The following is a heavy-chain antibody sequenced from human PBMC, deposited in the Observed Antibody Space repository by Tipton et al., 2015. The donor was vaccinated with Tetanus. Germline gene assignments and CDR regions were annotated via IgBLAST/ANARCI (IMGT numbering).Heavy chain of an antibody. CDR2: IYYSGDT. V-gene: IGHV4-31*03. D-gene: IGHD3-9*01. Sequence: TLSLTCSVSGGSINSGGYFWNWIRQQPGKGPEWIGYIYYSGDTFYNPSLKSRVTISVDTSKNQFSLNLSSVTAADTAVYYCARSGYYSRAYYHYRMDVWGQGTTVSVSS. J-gene: IGHJ6*02. CDR1: GGSINSGGYF. CDR3: ARSGYYSRAYYHYRMDV.